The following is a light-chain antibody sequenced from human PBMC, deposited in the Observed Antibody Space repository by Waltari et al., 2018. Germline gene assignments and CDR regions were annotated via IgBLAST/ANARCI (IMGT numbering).Light chain of an antibody. V-gene: IGLV2-11*01. Sequence: QSALTQPRSVSGSPGQSVTVSCTGTSSAIGDYDCVSWYQHHPGKAPELLIYGVSKRPPGVPDRFSASKSGNTASLTISGLQAEDEADYYCYSYAGSHEFGGGTKLTVL. CDR3: YSYAGSHE. CDR2: GVS. J-gene: IGLJ2*01. CDR1: SSAIGDYDC.